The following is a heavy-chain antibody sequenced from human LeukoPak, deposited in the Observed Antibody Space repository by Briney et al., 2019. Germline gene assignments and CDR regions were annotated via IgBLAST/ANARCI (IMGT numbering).Heavy chain of an antibody. CDR2: ISSSGSTI. V-gene: IGHV3-48*03. Sequence: GGSLRLSCAASGFTFSSYEMNWVRQAPGKGLEWVSYISSSGSTIYYADSVKGRFTISRDNAKNSLYLQMNSLRAEDTALYYCAKGRGDLYSSSWYYFDYWGQGTLVTVSS. CDR3: AKGRGDLYSSSWYYFDY. J-gene: IGHJ4*02. D-gene: IGHD6-13*01. CDR1: GFTFSSYE.